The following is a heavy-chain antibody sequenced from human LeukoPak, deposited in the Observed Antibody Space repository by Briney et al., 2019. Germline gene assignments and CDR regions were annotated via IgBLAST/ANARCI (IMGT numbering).Heavy chain of an antibody. D-gene: IGHD5-12*01. CDR3: AKGAYDYVEVAYFDF. J-gene: IGHJ4*02. CDR1: GFTLSSNS. CDR2: ISGSGDST. Sequence: GGSLRLSCAASGFTLSSNSMTWVRQTPGKGLEWVSGISGSGDSTFYADSVKGRFTISRDNSKSTLYLQMNSLSVEDTAVYYCAKGAYDYVEVAYFDFWGQGALVTVSS. V-gene: IGHV3-23*01.